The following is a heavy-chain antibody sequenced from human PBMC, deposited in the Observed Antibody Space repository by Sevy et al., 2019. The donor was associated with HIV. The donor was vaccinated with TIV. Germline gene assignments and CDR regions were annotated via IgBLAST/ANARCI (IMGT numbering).Heavy chain of an antibody. D-gene: IGHD4-17*01. Sequence: GGSLRLSCAASGFSFSSYGMHWVRQAPGKGLEWVALIWFDGSNSYYADSVKGRFTISRETAKNTVYLRMNSLRAEDTAVYYCARDHEFYDYGDYGPTFFPDYWGQGNLVTVSS. CDR3: ARDHEFYDYGDYGPTFFPDY. V-gene: IGHV3-33*01. CDR1: GFSFSSYG. J-gene: IGHJ4*02. CDR2: IWFDGSNS.